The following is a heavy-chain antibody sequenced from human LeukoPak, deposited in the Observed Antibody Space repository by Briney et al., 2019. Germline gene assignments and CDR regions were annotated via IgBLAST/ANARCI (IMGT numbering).Heavy chain of an antibody. CDR1: GYTCTDYY. Sequence: GASVKVSCKGSGYTCTDYYMHWVRQAPGQGLGWMGWINPNSGGTNSAQKFQGRVTMTRDTSVSILYMELSSLRSDDTAVYYCARQVGATTGYGYWGQGTLVTVSS. J-gene: IGHJ4*02. CDR3: ARQVGATTGYGY. CDR2: INPNSGGT. V-gene: IGHV1-2*02. D-gene: IGHD1-26*01.